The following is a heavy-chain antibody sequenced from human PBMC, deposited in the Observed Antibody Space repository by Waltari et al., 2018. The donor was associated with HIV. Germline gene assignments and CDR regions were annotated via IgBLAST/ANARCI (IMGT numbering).Heavy chain of an antibody. J-gene: IGHJ4*02. CDR1: GYTLTGYY. V-gene: IGHV1-2*02. Sequence: QGQRVQSGAEVTTPGEPVKISCMASGYTLTGYYIHCVRQAPGQGLEWMRCINPNSGGPNYAQKFQGRVTMTRDTSTSTSYMELNRLRSDDTAVYYCARGIRLVWGQGTLVTVSS. CDR2: INPNSGGP. CDR3: ARGIRLV. D-gene: IGHD2-21*01.